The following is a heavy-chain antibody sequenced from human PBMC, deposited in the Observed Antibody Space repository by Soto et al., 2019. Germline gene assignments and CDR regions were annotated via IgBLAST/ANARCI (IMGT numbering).Heavy chain of an antibody. CDR1: GGSISSGGYY. CDR3: ARSSSSSYTLED. V-gene: IGHV4-31*03. Sequence: SETLSLTCTVSGGSISSGGYYWSWIRQHPGKGLEWIGYIYYSGSTYYNPSLKSRVTISVDTSKNQFSLKLSSVTAADTAVYYCARSSSSSYTLEDWGQGTLVTVSS. D-gene: IGHD3-16*02. J-gene: IGHJ4*02. CDR2: IYYSGST.